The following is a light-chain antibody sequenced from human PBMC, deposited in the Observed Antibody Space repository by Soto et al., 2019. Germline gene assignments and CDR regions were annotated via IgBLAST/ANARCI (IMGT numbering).Light chain of an antibody. J-gene: IGLJ1*01. V-gene: IGLV2-14*01. CDR3: SSYTSSSTLKV. CDR1: SSDVGGYNH. CDR2: EVS. Sequence: QSALTQPASVSGSPGQSITISCTGTSSDVGGYNHVSWYQQHPGKAPKLIIYEVSNRPSGVSNRFSGSKSGNTASLTISGLQAEDEADYYCSSYTSSSTLKVFGTGTKLTVL.